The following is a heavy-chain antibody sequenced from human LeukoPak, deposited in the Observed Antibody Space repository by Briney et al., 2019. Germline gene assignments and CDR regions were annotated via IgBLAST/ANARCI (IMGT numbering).Heavy chain of an antibody. V-gene: IGHV4-38-2*02. CDR1: GYSISSGYY. J-gene: IGHJ6*03. Sequence: SETLSFTCTVSGYSISSGYYWGWIRQPPGKGLEWIGSIYHSGSTYYNPSLKSRVTISVDTSKNQFSLKLSSVTAADTAVYYCARRLVRRYWSALYYYMDVWGKGTTVTVSS. CDR2: IYHSGST. D-gene: IGHD6-25*01. CDR3: ARRLVRRYWSALYYYMDV.